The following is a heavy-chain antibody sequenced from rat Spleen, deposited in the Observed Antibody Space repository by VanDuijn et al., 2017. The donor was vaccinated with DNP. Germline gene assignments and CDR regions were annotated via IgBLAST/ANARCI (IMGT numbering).Heavy chain of an antibody. V-gene: IGHV5-7*01. D-gene: IGHD1-1*01. CDR1: GFTFNDYN. CDR3: ARPHYYSSGGFAY. J-gene: IGHJ3*01. CDR2: ITYDVSGT. Sequence: EVQLVESGGGLVQPGRSLKLSCVASGFTFNDYNMAWVRQAPKKGLEWVATITYDVSGTFYRDSVKGRFTISRDNAKSTLYLQMNSLTSEDMATYYCARPHYYSSGGFAYWGQGTLVTVSS.